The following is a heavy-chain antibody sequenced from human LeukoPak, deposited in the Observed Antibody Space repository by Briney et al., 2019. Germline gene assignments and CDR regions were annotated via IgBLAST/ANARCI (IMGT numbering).Heavy chain of an antibody. J-gene: IGHJ3*02. D-gene: IGHD5-24*01. CDR2: IYSTGNT. V-gene: IGHV4-4*07. CDR3: AREMAQGAFDI. Sequence: SETLSLTCSVSGDSINNNYWSWIRQPAGKGLEWIGRIYSTGNTNYNPSLKSRVTMSVDTSKNQFSLKLSSVTAADTAVYYCAREMAQGAFDIWGQGTMVTVSS. CDR1: GDSINNNY.